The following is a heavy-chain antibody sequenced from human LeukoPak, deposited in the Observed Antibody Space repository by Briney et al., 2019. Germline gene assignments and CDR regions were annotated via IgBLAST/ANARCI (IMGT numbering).Heavy chain of an antibody. J-gene: IGHJ6*03. V-gene: IGHV3-53*01. D-gene: IGHD2-8*01. CDR2: IYSGGST. CDR3: ARTLAADCTNGVCPNRYYYYYYYMDV. Sequence: GGSLRLSCAASGFTVSSNYMSWVRQAPGKGLEWVSVIYSGGSTYYADSVKGRFTISRDNSENTLFLQVNSLRAEDTAVYYCARTLAADCTNGVCPNRYYYYYYYMDVWGKGTTVTVSS. CDR1: GFTVSSNY.